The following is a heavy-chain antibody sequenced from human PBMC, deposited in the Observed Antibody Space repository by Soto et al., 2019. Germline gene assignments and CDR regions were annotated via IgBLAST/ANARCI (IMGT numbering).Heavy chain of an antibody. Sequence: GESLKISCKGSGYSFTSYWIGWVRQMPGKGLEWMGIIYPGDSDTRYSPSFQGQVTISADKSISTAYLQWSSLKASDTAMYYCARHTYYYDSSGAPAGYWGQGTLVTVSS. V-gene: IGHV5-51*01. D-gene: IGHD3-22*01. CDR1: GYSFTSYW. CDR3: ARHTYYYDSSGAPAGY. J-gene: IGHJ4*02. CDR2: IYPGDSDT.